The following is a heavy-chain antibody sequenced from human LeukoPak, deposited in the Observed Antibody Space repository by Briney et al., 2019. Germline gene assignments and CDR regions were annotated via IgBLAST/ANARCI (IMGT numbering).Heavy chain of an antibody. V-gene: IGHV3-48*03. CDR1: GFTFSSYE. J-gene: IGHJ4*02. Sequence: PGGSLRLSCAASGFTFSSYEMNWVRQAPGKGLEWVSYISSGGNNIYYADSVKGRFTISRDNAKNSLYLQMNSLRAEDTAVYYCARDGCTSCPIDYWGQGTLVTVSS. CDR2: ISSGGNNI. D-gene: IGHD2-2*01. CDR3: ARDGCTSCPIDY.